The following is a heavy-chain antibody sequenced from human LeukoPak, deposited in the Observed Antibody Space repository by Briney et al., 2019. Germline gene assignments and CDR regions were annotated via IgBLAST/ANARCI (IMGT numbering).Heavy chain of an antibody. CDR1: GGSISSSSYY. Sequence: SETLSLTCTVSGGSISSSSYYWGWIRQPPGKGLEWIGSIYYSGSTYYNPSLKSRVTISVDTSKNQFSLKLSFVTAADTAVYYCARRIGGSLSYDYWGQGTLVTVSS. CDR3: ARRIGGSLSYDY. D-gene: IGHD1-26*01. CDR2: IYYSGST. V-gene: IGHV4-39*01. J-gene: IGHJ4*02.